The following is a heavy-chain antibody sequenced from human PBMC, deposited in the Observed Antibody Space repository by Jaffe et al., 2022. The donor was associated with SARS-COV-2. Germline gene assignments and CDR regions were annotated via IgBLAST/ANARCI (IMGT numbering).Heavy chain of an antibody. CDR3: AKDPGDRREYFDF. Sequence: EVQLLESGGGLVQPGGSLRLSCAASGFTFSSYAMNWVRQAPGKGLEWVSSITGSTGITFYADSVKGRFTISRDNSKNTLYLQMNSLRAGDTAIYYCAKDPGDRREYFDFWGQGTLVTVSS. V-gene: IGHV3-23*01. J-gene: IGHJ4*02. CDR2: ITGSTGIT. D-gene: IGHD2-21*01. CDR1: GFTFSSYA.